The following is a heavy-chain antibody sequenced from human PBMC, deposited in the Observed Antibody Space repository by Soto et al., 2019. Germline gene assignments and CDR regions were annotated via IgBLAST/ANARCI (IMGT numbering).Heavy chain of an antibody. CDR3: ARGYRPLRYDFWSGKWFDP. J-gene: IGHJ5*02. D-gene: IGHD3-3*01. CDR2: IKQDGSEK. Sequence: GGSLRLSCAASGFTFSSYWMSWVRQAPGKGLEWVANIKQDGSEKYYLDSVKGRFTISRDNAKNSLYLQMNSLRAEDTAVYYCARGYRPLRYDFWSGKWFDPWGQGTLVTVSS. CDR1: GFTFSSYW. V-gene: IGHV3-7*01.